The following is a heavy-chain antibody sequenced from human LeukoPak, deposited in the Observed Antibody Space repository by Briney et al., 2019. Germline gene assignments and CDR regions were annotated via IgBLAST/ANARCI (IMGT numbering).Heavy chain of an antibody. CDR1: GFTFSSYE. D-gene: IGHD4-17*01. J-gene: IGHJ4*02. CDR3: ARVSPNTVTTLQYFDY. V-gene: IGHV3-48*03. CDR2: ISSSGSTI. Sequence: GGSLRLSCAASGFTFSSYEMNWVRQAPGKGLEWVSCISSSGSTIYYADSVKGRFTISRDNAKNSLYLQMNSLRAEDTAVYYCARVSPNTVTTLQYFDYWGQGTLVTVSS.